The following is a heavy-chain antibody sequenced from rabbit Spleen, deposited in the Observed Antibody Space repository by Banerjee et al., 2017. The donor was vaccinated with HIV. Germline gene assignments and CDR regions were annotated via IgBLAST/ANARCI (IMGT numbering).Heavy chain of an antibody. CDR2: IEVGSSNT. CDR3: ARDTSTSFSTYGMDL. CDR1: GVSFSFSSY. V-gene: IGHV1S45*01. J-gene: IGHJ6*01. D-gene: IGHD1-1*01. Sequence: EQLEESGGGLVKPEGSLTLTCKASGVSFSFSSYMCWVRQAPGKGLEWIACIEVGSSNTYSATWAKGRFTISKTSSTTVTLQMTSLTAADTATYFCARDTSTSFSTYGMDLWGQGTLVTVS.